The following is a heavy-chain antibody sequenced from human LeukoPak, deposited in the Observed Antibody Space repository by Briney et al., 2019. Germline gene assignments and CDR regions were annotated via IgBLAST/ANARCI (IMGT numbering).Heavy chain of an antibody. D-gene: IGHD3-3*01. CDR1: GYTFTGYY. CDR2: INPNSGGT. V-gene: IGHV1-2*02. CDR3: ARGRVTIFGVVINYDAFDI. Sequence: RASVKVSCKASGYTFTGYYMHWVRQAPGQGLEWMGWINPNSGGTNYAQKFQGRVTMTRDTSISTAYMELSRLRSDDTAVYYCARGRVTIFGVVINYDAFDIWGQGTMVTVSS. J-gene: IGHJ3*02.